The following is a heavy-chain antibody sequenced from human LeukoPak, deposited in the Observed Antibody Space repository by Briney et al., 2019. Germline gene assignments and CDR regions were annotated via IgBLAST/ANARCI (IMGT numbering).Heavy chain of an antibody. CDR1: GYSFTSYW. Sequence: GESLKISCKGSGYSFTSYWIGWVRQMPGKGLEWMVIIYPGDSDTRYSPSFQGQVTISADKSISTAYLQWSSLKASDTAMYYWARPYCSSTSCYGYFDYWGQGTLVTVSS. CDR3: ARPYCSSTSCYGYFDY. CDR2: IYPGDSDT. V-gene: IGHV5-51*01. D-gene: IGHD2-2*01. J-gene: IGHJ4*02.